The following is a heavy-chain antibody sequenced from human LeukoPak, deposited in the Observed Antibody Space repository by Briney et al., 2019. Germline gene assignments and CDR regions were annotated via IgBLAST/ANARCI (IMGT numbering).Heavy chain of an antibody. CDR2: ISSDGSNK. Sequence: GRSLRLSCAASGFTLSTYGMHWVRQAPDKGLEWVAVISSDGSNKFYADSVKGRFTISRDGSKNTLYLQMNSLRPDDTAVYFCAKPQVTANWYYFHYWGQGTLVAVSS. CDR1: GFTLSTYG. V-gene: IGHV3-30*18. CDR3: AKPQVTANWYYFHY. D-gene: IGHD2-21*02. J-gene: IGHJ4*02.